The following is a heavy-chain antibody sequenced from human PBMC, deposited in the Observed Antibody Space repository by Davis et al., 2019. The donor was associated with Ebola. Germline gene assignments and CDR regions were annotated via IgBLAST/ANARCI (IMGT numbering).Heavy chain of an antibody. CDR3: AKYNWNAYFDY. CDR2: ISSSSSYI. Sequence: PGGSLRLSCVASRFPFSDAWMNWVRQAPGKGLEWVSSISSSSSYIYYADSVKGRFTISRDNSKNTVYLHMDSLRVEDTAVYYCAKYNWNAYFDYWGQGTLVAVAS. J-gene: IGHJ4*02. D-gene: IGHD1-20*01. V-gene: IGHV3-21*04. CDR1: RFPFSDAW.